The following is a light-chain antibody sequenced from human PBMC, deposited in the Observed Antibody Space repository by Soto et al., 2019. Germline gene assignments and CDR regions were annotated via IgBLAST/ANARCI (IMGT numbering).Light chain of an antibody. CDR3: SLYTSSSIVV. J-gene: IGLJ2*01. Sequence: QSALTQPPSVSGSPGQSVTISCTGTSSDVGSYNRVSWYQQPPVTAPKLMIYEVSNRPSGVPDRFSGSKSGNTASLTISGLQAEDEADYYCSLYTSSSIVVFGGGTKLTVL. CDR2: EVS. CDR1: SSDVGSYNR. V-gene: IGLV2-18*01.